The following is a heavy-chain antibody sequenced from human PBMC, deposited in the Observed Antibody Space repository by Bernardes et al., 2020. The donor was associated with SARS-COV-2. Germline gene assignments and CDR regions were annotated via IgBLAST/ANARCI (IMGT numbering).Heavy chain of an antibody. D-gene: IGHD6-6*01. CDR1: GGSISSGTYY. V-gene: IGHV4-61*02. Sequence: SETLSLTCTVSGGSISSGTYYWSWIRQPAGKGLEWIGRIYASGITSYNPALKSRVMVSVDTPENQFSLRLSSVTAADTAVYYCARESVGIAARPFDSWGQGTPVTVSS. CDR3: ARESVGIAARPFDS. CDR2: IYASGIT. J-gene: IGHJ4*02.